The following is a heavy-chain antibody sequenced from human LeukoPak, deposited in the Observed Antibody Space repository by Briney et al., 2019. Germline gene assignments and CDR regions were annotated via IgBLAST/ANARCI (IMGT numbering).Heavy chain of an antibody. J-gene: IGHJ6*02. D-gene: IGHD6-19*01. V-gene: IGHV4-59*08. CDR2: IHYSGST. Sequence: ESGPTLVNPTQTLTLTCPFSGFSLSISDMCVSWIRQPPGKGLEWIAYIHYSGSTNYNPSLKSRLTISVDTSKNQFSLKLTSVTAADTAVYYCARHEPYRVPVAGTYYSYPMDVWGQGTTVTVSS. CDR1: GFSLSISDM. CDR3: ARHEPYRVPVAGTYYSYPMDV.